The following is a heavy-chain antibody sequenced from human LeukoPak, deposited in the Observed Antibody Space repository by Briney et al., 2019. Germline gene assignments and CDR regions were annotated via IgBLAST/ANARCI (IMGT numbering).Heavy chain of an antibody. V-gene: IGHV3-9*03. J-gene: IGHJ3*02. D-gene: IGHD6-13*01. CDR1: GFTFDDYA. Sequence: GVSLRLSCAASGFTFDDYAMHWVRQAPGKGLEWVSGISWNSGSIGYADSVKGRFTISRDNAKNSLYLQMNSLRAEDMALYYCAKDNGPAGLDAFDIWGQGTMVTVSS. CDR2: ISWNSGSI. CDR3: AKDNGPAGLDAFDI.